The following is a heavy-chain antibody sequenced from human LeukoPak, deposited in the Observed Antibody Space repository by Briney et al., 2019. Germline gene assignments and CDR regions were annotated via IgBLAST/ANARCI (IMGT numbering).Heavy chain of an antibody. CDR1: GYTFNNYD. D-gene: IGHD3-10*01. V-gene: IGHV1-8*01. Sequence: ASVKVSCKASGYTFNNYDINWVRQATGQGLEWMGWVNLYSGTTTYAPKFQGRVTMTIDTSRNTAYLELSSLRSEDTAVYYCAKGAQYYYGSATYMYYFDYWGQGNLVTVFS. CDR3: AKGAQYYYGSATYMYYFDY. J-gene: IGHJ4*02. CDR2: VNLYSGTT.